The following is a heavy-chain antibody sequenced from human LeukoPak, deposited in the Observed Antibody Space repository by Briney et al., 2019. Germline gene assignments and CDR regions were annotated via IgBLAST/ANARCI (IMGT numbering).Heavy chain of an antibody. D-gene: IGHD6-13*01. J-gene: IGHJ4*02. V-gene: IGHV4-38-2*01. Sequence: KPSETLSLTCAVSGYSISSGYYWGWIRQPPGKGLEWIGSIYHSGSTYYNPSLKSRVTISLDTSKNQFSLKLSSVTAADTAVYCCARSYGSSWYKAHWGQGTLVTVSS. CDR1: GYSISSGYY. CDR2: IYHSGST. CDR3: ARSYGSSWYKAH.